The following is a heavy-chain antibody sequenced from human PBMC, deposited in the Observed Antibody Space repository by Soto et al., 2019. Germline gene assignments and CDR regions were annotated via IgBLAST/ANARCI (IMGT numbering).Heavy chain of an antibody. CDR3: ATKTGHSYHYYGLDV. J-gene: IGHJ6*02. CDR1: GYTLTSYG. CDR2: ISVYNGDT. D-gene: IGHD3-9*01. V-gene: IGHV1-18*01. Sequence: ASVKVSCKASGYTLTSYGISWVRQAPGQGLEWMGWISVYNGDTNHAQKFQGRVIMTTDTSTSTAFMELRTLRSDDTAVYYCATKTGHSYHYYGLDVWGQGTTVTVSS.